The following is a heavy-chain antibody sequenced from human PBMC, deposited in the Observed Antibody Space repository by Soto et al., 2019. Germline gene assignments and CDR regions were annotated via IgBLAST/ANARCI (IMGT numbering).Heavy chain of an antibody. V-gene: IGHV4-59*02. CDR3: ARGFIPENY. J-gene: IGHJ4*02. CDR1: GGSVSGYH. CDR2: INNNGNT. Sequence: PSETLSLTCTVSGGSVSGYHWSWIRQPPGKGLEWIGYINNNGNTDYNPSLESRVTFSIDTSTRTVFLELTSLKFDDAAVYYCARGFIPENYWGQGTRVTVS. D-gene: IGHD2-2*01.